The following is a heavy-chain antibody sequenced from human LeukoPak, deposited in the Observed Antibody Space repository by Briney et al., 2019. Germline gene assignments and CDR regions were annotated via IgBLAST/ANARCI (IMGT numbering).Heavy chain of an antibody. D-gene: IGHD3-22*01. J-gene: IGHJ6*02. V-gene: IGHV3-30*19. CDR2: ISYDGSNK. CDR1: GFTFSSYG. CDR3: VKEKDYYEYRYGMDV. Sequence: GSLRLSCTASGFTFSSYGMHWVRQAPGKGLEWVTVISYDGSNKYYSDSVKGRFSISRDNSKNTLNLQMNSLRVEDTAVYYCVKEKDYYEYRYGMDVWGQGTTVTVSS.